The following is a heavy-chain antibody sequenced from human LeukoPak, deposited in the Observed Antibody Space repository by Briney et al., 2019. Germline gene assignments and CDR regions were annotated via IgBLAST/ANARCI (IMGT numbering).Heavy chain of an antibody. CDR1: GYPFTDYY. Sequence: ASVKVSYKASGYPFTDYYMHWVRQAPGQGLEWMGWINPNRGGTDYAQKFQGRVTMTRDTSISTAYMELSRLRYDDTAVYYCASGYRFRNWGQGTLVTVSS. CDR2: INPNRGGT. D-gene: IGHD5-18*01. J-gene: IGHJ4*02. V-gene: IGHV1-2*02. CDR3: ASGYRFRN.